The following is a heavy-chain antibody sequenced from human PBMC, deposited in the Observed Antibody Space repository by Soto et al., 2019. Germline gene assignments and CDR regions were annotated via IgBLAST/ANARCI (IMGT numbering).Heavy chain of an antibody. J-gene: IGHJ4*02. CDR2: ISGSGGST. Sequence: EVQLLQSGGGLVQPGGSLRLSCAASGFSFSNYAMTWVRQAPGKGLEWLSGISGSGGSTLYADSVKGRFTISRDNSKNTLYLQLHSLRAEDTAIYYCAKDDLVDTPMGDYWGQGTLATVSS. V-gene: IGHV3-23*01. CDR3: AKDDLVDTPMGDY. D-gene: IGHD5-18*01. CDR1: GFSFSNYA.